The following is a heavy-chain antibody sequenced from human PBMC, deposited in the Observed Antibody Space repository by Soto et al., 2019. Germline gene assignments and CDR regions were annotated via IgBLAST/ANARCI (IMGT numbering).Heavy chain of an antibody. J-gene: IGHJ4*02. CDR1: GGTFSSYA. CDR2: IIPIFGTA. CDR3: ARDPTPYYDILTGYYSPREFDY. V-gene: IGHV1-69*13. D-gene: IGHD3-9*01. Sequence: SVKVSCKASGGTFSSYAISWVRQAPGQGLEWMGGIIPIFGTANYAQKFQGRVTITADESTSTAYMELSSLRSEDTAVYYCARDPTPYYDILTGYYSPREFDYWGQGTLVTVSS.